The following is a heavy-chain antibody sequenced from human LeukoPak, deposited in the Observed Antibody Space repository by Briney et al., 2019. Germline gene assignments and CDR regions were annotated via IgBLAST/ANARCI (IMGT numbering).Heavy chain of an antibody. J-gene: IGHJ4*02. Sequence: SETLSLTCAVYGGSFSGYYGSWIRQPPGKGLEWIGEINHSGSTNYNPSLKSRVTIPVDTSKNQFSLKLSSVTAADTAVYYCARASSSWSYFDYWGQGTLVTVSS. CDR2: INHSGST. D-gene: IGHD6-13*01. CDR1: GGSFSGYY. CDR3: ARASSSWSYFDY. V-gene: IGHV4-34*01.